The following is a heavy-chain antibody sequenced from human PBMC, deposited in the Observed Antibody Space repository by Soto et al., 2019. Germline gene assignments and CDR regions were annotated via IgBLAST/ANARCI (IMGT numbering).Heavy chain of an antibody. CDR3: ARDLDGSGSYYTDY. J-gene: IGHJ4*02. Sequence: ASVKVSCKASGYMFVTYGINWVRQAPGQGLEWMGWISAYNGNTKYAQNLQGRVTMTTDASTSTAYMEMRSLRSDDTAVYYCARDLDGSGSYYTDYWGPGTLVTVS. D-gene: IGHD3-10*01. CDR1: GYMFVTYG. CDR2: ISAYNGNT. V-gene: IGHV1-18*01.